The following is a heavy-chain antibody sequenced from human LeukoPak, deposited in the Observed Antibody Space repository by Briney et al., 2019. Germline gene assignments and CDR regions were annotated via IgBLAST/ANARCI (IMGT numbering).Heavy chain of an antibody. D-gene: IGHD3-3*01. V-gene: IGHV1-18*01. CDR1: GYTFTNFA. CDR3: ARGRIPARLRELGVVTDRHYYMDV. J-gene: IGHJ6*03. CDR2: INPYNGNT. Sequence: GASVKVSCKASGYTFTNFAISWVRQAPGQGLEWVGWINPYNGNTKYALKVQGRVTMTTDTSTSTAYMELRSLSPDDTAVFYCARGRIPARLRELGVVTDRHYYMDVWGKGTTVTVSS.